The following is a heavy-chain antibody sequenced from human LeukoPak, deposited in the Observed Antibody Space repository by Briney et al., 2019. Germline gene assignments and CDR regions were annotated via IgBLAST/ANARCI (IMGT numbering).Heavy chain of an antibody. D-gene: IGHD6-13*01. V-gene: IGHV4-59*01. CDR1: GGSISSYY. CDR2: IYYSGST. Sequence: SETLSLTCTVSGGSISSYYWSWIRQPPGKGLELIGYIYYSGSTNYNPSLKSRVTISVDTSKNQFSLKLSSVTAADTAVYYCARVASSSYLYFDYWGQGTLVTVSS. CDR3: ARVASSSYLYFDY. J-gene: IGHJ4*02.